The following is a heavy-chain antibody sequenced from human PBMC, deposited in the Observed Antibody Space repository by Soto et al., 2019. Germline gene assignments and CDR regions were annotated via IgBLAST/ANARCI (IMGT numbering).Heavy chain of an antibody. CDR1: GYTFTSYG. CDR3: GREDSSSWYWGRWFDP. V-gene: IGHV1-18*01. J-gene: IGHJ5*02. D-gene: IGHD6-13*01. Sequence: ASVKVSCKASGYTFTSYGISWVRQAPGQGLEWMGWISAYNGNTNYAQKLQGRVTMTTDTSTSTAYMELRSLRSDDTAVYYCGREDSSSWYWGRWFDPWGQGTLVTVSS. CDR2: ISAYNGNT.